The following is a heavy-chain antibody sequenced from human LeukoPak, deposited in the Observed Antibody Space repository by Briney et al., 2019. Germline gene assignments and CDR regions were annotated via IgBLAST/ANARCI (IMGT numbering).Heavy chain of an antibody. CDR3: ARFRGWNSRVFDY. J-gene: IGHJ4*02. V-gene: IGHV1-2*02. CDR2: INPNSGGT. Sequence: GASVKVSCKASGYTFTGYYMHWVRQAPGQGLEWMGWINPNSGGTNYAQKFQGRVTVTRDTSISTAYMELSRLRSDDTAVYYCARFRGWNSRVFDYWGQGTLVTVSS. D-gene: IGHD1-7*01. CDR1: GYTFTGYY.